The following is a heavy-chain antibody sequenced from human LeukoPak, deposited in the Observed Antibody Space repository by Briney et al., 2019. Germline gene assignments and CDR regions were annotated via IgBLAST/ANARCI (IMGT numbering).Heavy chain of an antibody. D-gene: IGHD3-10*01. Sequence: SETLSLTCTVSGGSISSYYWGWIRQPPGKGLEWIGSIYHSGSTYYNPSLKSRVTISVDTSKNQFSLKLSSVTAADTAVYYCARVTSAVLWFGELGDYWGQGTLVTVSS. CDR2: IYHSGST. CDR3: ARVTSAVLWFGELGDY. CDR1: GGSISSYY. J-gene: IGHJ4*02. V-gene: IGHV4-38-2*02.